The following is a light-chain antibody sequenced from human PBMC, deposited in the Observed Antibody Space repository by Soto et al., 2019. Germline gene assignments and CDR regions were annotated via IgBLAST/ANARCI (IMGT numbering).Light chain of an antibody. Sequence: AIQMTQCPSSLSASVGDRVTITCRASQGIRNDLGWYQQKPGKAPKLLIYAASSLQSGVPSRVSGSGSGTDFTLTISSLQPEDFATYYCLQDYNYPPTFGQGTKVEIK. CDR1: QGIRND. V-gene: IGKV1-6*01. CDR3: LQDYNYPPT. J-gene: IGKJ1*01. CDR2: AAS.